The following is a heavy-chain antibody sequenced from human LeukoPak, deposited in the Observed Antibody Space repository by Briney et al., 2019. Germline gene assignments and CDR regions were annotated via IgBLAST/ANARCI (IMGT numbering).Heavy chain of an antibody. CDR1: GFTFSDYY. Sequence: PGGSLRLSCAATGFTFSDYYMSWLRQAPGKGLGWISYISSSGSADYYADSVEGRFTISRDDSKNTLYLQMSSLRAEDTAVYYCAKDRGDSGGYPLFDYWGQGTLVTVSS. J-gene: IGHJ4*02. D-gene: IGHD3-22*01. V-gene: IGHV3-11*01. CDR2: ISSSGSAD. CDR3: AKDRGDSGGYPLFDY.